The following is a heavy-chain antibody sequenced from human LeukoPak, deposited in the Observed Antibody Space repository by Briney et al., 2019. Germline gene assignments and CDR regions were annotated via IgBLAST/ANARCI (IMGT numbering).Heavy chain of an antibody. CDR1: GFTFRTYG. D-gene: IGHD4-17*01. V-gene: IGHV3-23*01. Sequence: GGSLRLSCAASGFTFRTYGMSWGRHAPGKGLEWLSLISGRDDNTYSADSVGGRFTISRDNSKNTLYLQMNSLRAENTAVYYGAKRSDCGVSGNYFDYWGQGTPVTVSS. CDR2: ISGRDDNT. J-gene: IGHJ4*02. CDR3: AKRSDCGVSGNYFDY.